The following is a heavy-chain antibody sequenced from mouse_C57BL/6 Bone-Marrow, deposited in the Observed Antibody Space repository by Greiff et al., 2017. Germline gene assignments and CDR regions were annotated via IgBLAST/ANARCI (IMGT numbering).Heavy chain of an antibody. J-gene: IGHJ1*03. CDR3: ARHTLWYFDV. V-gene: IGHV5-12*01. Sequence: EVQLQESGGGLVQPGGSLKLSCAASGFTFSDYYMYWVRQTPEKRLEWVAYISNGGGSTYYPDTVKGRFTISRDNAKNTLYLQMSRLKSEDTAMYYCARHTLWYFDVWGTGTTVTVSS. CDR1: GFTFSDYY. CDR2: ISNGGGST.